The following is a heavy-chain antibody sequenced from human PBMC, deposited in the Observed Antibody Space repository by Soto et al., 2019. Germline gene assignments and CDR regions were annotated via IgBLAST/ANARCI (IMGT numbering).Heavy chain of an antibody. Sequence: ASVKVSCKASGYTFTGYYMHWVRQAPGQGLEWMGWINPNSGGTNYAQKFQGWVTMTRDTSISTAYMGLSRLRSDDTAVYYCARGFFWEANRAQSNYFDYWGQGTLVTVSS. V-gene: IGHV1-2*04. J-gene: IGHJ4*02. D-gene: IGHD3-3*01. CDR3: ARGFFWEANRAQSNYFDY. CDR1: GYTFTGYY. CDR2: INPNSGGT.